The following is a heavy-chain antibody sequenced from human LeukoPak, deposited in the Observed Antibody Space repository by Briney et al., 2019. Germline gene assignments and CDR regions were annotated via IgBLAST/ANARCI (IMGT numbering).Heavy chain of an antibody. Sequence: ASVKVSCKASGYTFTSYDINWVRQATGQGLEWMGWMNPNSGNTGYAQKFQGRVTMTRNTSMSTAYMELSSLTSEDTAVYYCARVPSLGYCSGGRCYRFDHWGQGTLVAVSS. CDR3: ARVPSLGYCSGGRCYRFDH. CDR1: GYTFTSYD. J-gene: IGHJ4*02. V-gene: IGHV1-8*01. D-gene: IGHD2-15*01. CDR2: MNPNSGNT.